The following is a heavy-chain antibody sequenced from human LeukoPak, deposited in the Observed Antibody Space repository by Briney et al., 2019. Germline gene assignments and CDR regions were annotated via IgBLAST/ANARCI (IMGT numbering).Heavy chain of an antibody. CDR1: GYSFTSYW. V-gene: IGHV5-51*03. Sequence: PGESLKISRKGSGYSFTSYWIGWVRQMPGKGLEWMGIIYPGDSETRYSPSFQGQVTISADRSISTAYLQWSSLKASDTAMYYCARPESPNDAFDIWGQGTMVTVSS. CDR3: ARPESPNDAFDI. CDR2: IYPGDSET. J-gene: IGHJ3*02.